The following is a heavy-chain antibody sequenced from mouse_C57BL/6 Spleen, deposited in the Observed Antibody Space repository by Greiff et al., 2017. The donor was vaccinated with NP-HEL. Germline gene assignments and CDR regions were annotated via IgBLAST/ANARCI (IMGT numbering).Heavy chain of an antibody. J-gene: IGHJ2*01. CDR1: GYTFTSYW. Sequence: QVQLQQPGAELVKPGASVKLSCKASGYTFTSYWMQWVKQRPGQGLEWIGEIDPSDSYTNYNQKFKGKATLTVDTSSSTAYMQLSSLTSEDSAVYYCARGGTYGYDRGYFDYWGQGTTLTVSS. CDR2: IDPSDSYT. V-gene: IGHV1-50*01. CDR3: ARGGTYGYDRGYFDY. D-gene: IGHD2-2*01.